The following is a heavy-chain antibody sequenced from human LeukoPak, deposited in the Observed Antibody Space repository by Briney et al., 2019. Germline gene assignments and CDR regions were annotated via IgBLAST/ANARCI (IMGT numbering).Heavy chain of an antibody. CDR3: AREPSSSWYYGFDY. J-gene: IGHJ4*02. V-gene: IGHV3-66*01. D-gene: IGHD6-13*01. Sequence: GGSLRLSCAASGFTVSSNYMSWVRQAPGKGLEWVSVIYSGGSTYYADSVKGRFTISRDNSKNTLYLQMNSLRAEDTAVYYCAREPSSSWYYGFDYWGQGTLVTVSS. CDR1: GFTVSSNY. CDR2: IYSGGST.